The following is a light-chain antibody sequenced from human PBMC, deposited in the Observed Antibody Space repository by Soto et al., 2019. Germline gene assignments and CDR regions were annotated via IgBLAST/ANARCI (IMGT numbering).Light chain of an antibody. V-gene: IGKV1-39*01. Sequence: DIQMTQSPSSLSASVGDRFTITCRASQIISSYLNWYQQKPGKAPKLLIYAASSLQSGVPSRFSGSGSGTDFTLTISSLQPEDFATYYCQQSYSTLITFGQGTRLEIK. CDR3: QQSYSTLIT. J-gene: IGKJ5*01. CDR2: AAS. CDR1: QIISSY.